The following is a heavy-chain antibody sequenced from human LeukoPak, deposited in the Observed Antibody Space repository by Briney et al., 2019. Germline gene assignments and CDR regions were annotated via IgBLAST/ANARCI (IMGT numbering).Heavy chain of an antibody. J-gene: IGHJ4*02. V-gene: IGHV1-18*01. Sequence: GASVKVSCEASGYTFTSYGISWVRQAPGQGLEWMGWISAYNGNTNYAQKLQGRVTMTTDTSTSTAYMELRSLRSDDTAVYYCARDVRSGWYVGYFDYWGQGTLVTVSS. CDR1: GYTFTSYG. CDR3: ARDVRSGWYVGYFDY. D-gene: IGHD6-19*01. CDR2: ISAYNGNT.